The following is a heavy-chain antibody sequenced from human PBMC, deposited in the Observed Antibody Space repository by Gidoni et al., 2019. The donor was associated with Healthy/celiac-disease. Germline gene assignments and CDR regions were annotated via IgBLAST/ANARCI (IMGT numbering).Heavy chain of an antibody. V-gene: IGHV4-61*02. CDR1: GGSISSGSYY. J-gene: IGHJ6*02. Sequence: QVQLQESGPGLVKPSQTLSLTCTVSGGSISSGSYYWSWIRQPAGKGLEWIGRIYTSGSTNYNPSLKSRVTISVDTSKNQFSLKLSSVTAADTAVYYCARDLEAHRGLGYYYGMDVWGQGTTVTVSS. CDR2: IYTSGST. CDR3: ARDLEAHRGLGYYYGMDV. D-gene: IGHD3-10*01.